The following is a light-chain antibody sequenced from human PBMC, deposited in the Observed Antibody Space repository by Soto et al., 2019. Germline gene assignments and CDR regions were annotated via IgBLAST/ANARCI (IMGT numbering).Light chain of an antibody. CDR2: EGT. CDR1: STDFENYNL. Sequence: QSALTQPASVSGSPGQSITISCTRSSTDFENYNLVSWYQHCPDKAPKLIICEGTKRPSEISDRFSGSESDTTASLIISGFQPEDEADYYCSSYAGSSARVVFGGGTQLTVL. J-gene: IGLJ2*01. V-gene: IGLV2-23*01. CDR3: SSYAGSSARVV.